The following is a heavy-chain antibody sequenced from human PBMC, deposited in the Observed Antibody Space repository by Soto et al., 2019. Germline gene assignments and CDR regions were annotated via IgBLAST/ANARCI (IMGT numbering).Heavy chain of an antibody. CDR1: GYTFNSHE. CDR2: VSGSGTT. D-gene: IGHD2-21*01. J-gene: IGHJ4*01. Sequence: GALRLSCVASGYTFNSHEMNWIRQTPGKRLEWISSVSGSGTTKYADSVKGRFTISRDNAHKSIYLQMNSLRDEDTGVYFCVSRIPSWVFDYWGLGTLVTVSS. CDR3: VSRIPSWVFDY. V-gene: IGHV3-48*03.